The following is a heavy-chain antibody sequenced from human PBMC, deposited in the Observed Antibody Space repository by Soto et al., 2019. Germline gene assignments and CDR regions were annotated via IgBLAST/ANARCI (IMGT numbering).Heavy chain of an antibody. J-gene: IGHJ6*03. CDR1: GGSVTSYY. CDR2: IYYSGST. Sequence: SETLSLTCTVSGGSVTSYYWSWIRQPPGKGMERIAYIYYSGSTNYNPSLKSRVTVSVDMSKNQFSLTLTSVTAADTAVYYCARGTDDTNFAPYNEGLTVRGKGTTV. CDR3: ARGTDDTNFAPYNEGLTV. V-gene: IGHV4-59*02. D-gene: IGHD3-9*01.